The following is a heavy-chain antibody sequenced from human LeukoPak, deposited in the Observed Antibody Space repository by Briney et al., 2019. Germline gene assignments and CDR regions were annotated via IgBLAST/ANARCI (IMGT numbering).Heavy chain of an antibody. CDR3: ARMGALEYSSSSGYYGMDV. D-gene: IGHD6-6*01. CDR2: ISAYNGNT. J-gene: IGHJ6*02. CDR1: GYTFTSYG. V-gene: IGHV1-18*01. Sequence: ASVKASCKASGYTFTSYGISWVRQAPGQGLEWMGWISAYNGNTNYAQKLQGRVTMTTDTSTSTAYMELRSLRSEDTAVYYCARMGALEYSSSSGYYGMDVWGQGTTVTVSS.